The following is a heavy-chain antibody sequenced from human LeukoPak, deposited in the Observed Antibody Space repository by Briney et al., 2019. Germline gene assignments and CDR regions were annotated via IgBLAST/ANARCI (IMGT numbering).Heavy chain of an antibody. CDR2: IYTSGST. CDR1: GGSISSYY. CDR3: ASQGSGSFSGYFDY. Sequence: SETLSLTCTVSGGSISSYYWSWIRQPAGKVLEWIGRIYTSGSTNYNPSLKSRVTMSVDTSKNQFSLKLSSVTAADTAVYYCASQGSGSFSGYFDYWGQGTLVTVSS. J-gene: IGHJ4*02. V-gene: IGHV4-4*07. D-gene: IGHD1-26*01.